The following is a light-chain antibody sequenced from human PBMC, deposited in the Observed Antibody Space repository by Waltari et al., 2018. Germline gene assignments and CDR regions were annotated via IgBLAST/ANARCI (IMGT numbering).Light chain of an antibody. CDR2: EDT. CDR1: KLGDKY. V-gene: IGLV3-1*01. Sequence: SYELTQPPSVSVSPGQAASITCSGKKLGDKYVNWYQQQAGQSPVLVIYEDTKQPSGMPGRLSASNSGTTATRTISETQAMDEADYYCQTWDSSSYVFGTGTTVTVL. CDR3: QTWDSSSYV. J-gene: IGLJ1*01.